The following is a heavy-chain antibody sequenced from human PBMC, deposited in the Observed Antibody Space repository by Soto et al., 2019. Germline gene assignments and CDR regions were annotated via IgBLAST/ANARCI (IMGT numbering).Heavy chain of an antibody. D-gene: IGHD3-10*01. CDR1: GGTFSSYA. CDR3: TLMVRGVIITPIPFDY. J-gene: IGHJ4*02. Sequence: ASVKVSCKASGGTFSSYAISWVRQAPGQGLEWMGGVIPIFGTANYAQKFQGRVTITADESTSTAYMELSSLRSEDTAVYYCTLMVRGVIITPIPFDYWGQGTLVTVSS. CDR2: VIPIFGTA. V-gene: IGHV1-69*13.